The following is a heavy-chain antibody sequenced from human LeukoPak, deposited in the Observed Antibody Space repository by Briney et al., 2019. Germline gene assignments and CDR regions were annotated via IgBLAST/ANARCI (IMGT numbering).Heavy chain of an antibody. CDR1: GGSILTYS. CDR2: IPHTGTT. Sequence: SETLSLTCIVSGGSILTYSWNWIRQSPGKGLEWIGYIPHTGTTSYRSSLKIRVTISVDSSKNQLSLKLASVTAADTAVYFCARWDDSAWAFGSWGPGTLVTVSS. V-gene: IGHV4-59*08. D-gene: IGHD6-19*01. CDR3: ARWDDSAWAFGS. J-gene: IGHJ4*02.